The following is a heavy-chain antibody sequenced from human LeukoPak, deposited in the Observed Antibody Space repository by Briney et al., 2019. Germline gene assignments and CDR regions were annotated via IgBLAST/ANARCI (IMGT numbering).Heavy chain of an antibody. J-gene: IGHJ4*02. V-gene: IGHV1-46*01. Sequence: ASVKVSCKASGYTFTSYYMHWVRQAPGQGLEWMGIINPSGGSTSYAQKFQGRVTMTRDTSSSTVYMEPSSLRSEDTAVYYCARPRRVGATMWSLDYWGQGTLVTVSS. CDR3: ARPRRVGATMWSLDY. CDR1: GYTFTSYY. CDR2: INPSGGST. D-gene: IGHD1-26*01.